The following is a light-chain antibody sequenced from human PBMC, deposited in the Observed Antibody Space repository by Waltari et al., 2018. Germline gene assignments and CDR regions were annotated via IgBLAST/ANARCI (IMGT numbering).Light chain of an antibody. CDR3: MQALQPPWT. J-gene: IGKJ1*01. CDR2: LGS. Sequence: DIVVTQSPLSLPVTPGEPASISCRPTQSLLQSNGNNYLDWYLQKPGQAPQLLMYLGSNRASGVPDRFSGSGSGTNFTKISRVEAEDVGVYYCMQALQPPWTFGQGTKVEI. CDR1: QSLLQSNGNNY. V-gene: IGKV2-28*01.